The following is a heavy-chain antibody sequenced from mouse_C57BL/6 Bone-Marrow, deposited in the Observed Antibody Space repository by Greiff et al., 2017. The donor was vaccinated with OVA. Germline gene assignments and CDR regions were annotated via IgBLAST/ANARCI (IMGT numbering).Heavy chain of an antibody. CDR2: INPKYGTT. CDR1: GYSFTDYN. V-gene: IGHV1-39*01. CDR3: GGWAMDY. J-gene: IGHJ4*01. D-gene: IGHD2-3*01. Sequence: VQLKASGPELVKPGASVKISCKASGYSFTDYNMNWVKQSNGKSLEWIGVINPKYGTTSYNQKFKGKATLTVDQSSITAYMELNSLSSEDSAVYYWGGWAMDYWGQGTSVTVSS.